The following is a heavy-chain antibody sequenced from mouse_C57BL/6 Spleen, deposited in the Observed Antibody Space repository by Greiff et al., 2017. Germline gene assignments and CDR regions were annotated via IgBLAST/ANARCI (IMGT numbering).Heavy chain of an antibody. CDR1: GYAFSSSW. V-gene: IGHV1-82*01. Sequence: QVQLKQSGPELVKPGASVKISCKASGYAFSSSWMNWVKQRPGKGLEWIGRIYPGDGDTNYNGKFKGKATLTADKSSSTAYMQLSSLTSEDSAVYFCASDGYYEWFAYWGQGTLVTVSA. CDR2: IYPGDGDT. CDR3: ASDGYYEWFAY. J-gene: IGHJ3*01. D-gene: IGHD2-3*01.